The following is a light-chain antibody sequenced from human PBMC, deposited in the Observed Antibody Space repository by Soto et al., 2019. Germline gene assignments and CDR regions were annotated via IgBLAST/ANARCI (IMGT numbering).Light chain of an antibody. V-gene: IGKV3-15*01. CDR1: QSVSSN. CDR2: GAS. CDR3: QQYNSYET. J-gene: IGKJ1*01. Sequence: EIVLTQSPATLSVSPGERATLSCRASQSVSSNLAWFQQRPGQAPRLLIYGASTRAADIPARFSGSGSGTEFTLTISSLQSEDFATYYCQQYNSYETFGQGTKVEIK.